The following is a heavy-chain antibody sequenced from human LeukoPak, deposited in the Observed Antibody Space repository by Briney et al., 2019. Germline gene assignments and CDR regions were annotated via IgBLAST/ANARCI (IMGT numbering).Heavy chain of an antibody. V-gene: IGHV1-2*02. J-gene: IGHJ1*01. Sequence: ASVKVSCNASGYTFTGYYMHWVRQAPGQGLEWMGWINPNSGGTNYAQKFQGRVTMTRDTSISTAYMELSRLRSDDTAVYYCARDSVGYHDNRGYSHFQHWGQGTLVTVSS. CDR3: ARDSVGYHDNRGYSHFQH. D-gene: IGHD3-22*01. CDR1: GYTFTGYY. CDR2: INPNSGGT.